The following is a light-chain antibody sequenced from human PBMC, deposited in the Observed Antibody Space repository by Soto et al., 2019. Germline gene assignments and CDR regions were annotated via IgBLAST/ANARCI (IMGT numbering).Light chain of an antibody. J-gene: IGLJ2*01. V-gene: IGLV1-40*01. CDR3: QSYDSSLSVQV. Sequence: QSVLTQPPSVSGAPGQRVTISCTGSSSNIGAGYDVHWYQRLPGTAPKLLIYGNSNRPSGVPDRFSGSKSGTSASLAITGLQAEDEADYYCQSYDSSLSVQVFGGGTKLTVL. CDR2: GNS. CDR1: SSNIGAGYD.